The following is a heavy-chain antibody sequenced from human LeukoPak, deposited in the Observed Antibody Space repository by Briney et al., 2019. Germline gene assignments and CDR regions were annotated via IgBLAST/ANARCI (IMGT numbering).Heavy chain of an antibody. V-gene: IGHV3-23*01. CDR3: AREPTAAGYFDY. Sequence: GGSLRLSCAASGFTFSTYAMSWVRQAPGKGLEWVSAISDSGTRTYYTDSVKGRFTVSRDNSENTLFLQMNSLRAEDTAIYYCAREPTAAGYFDYWGRRTLATVSS. CDR2: ISDSGTRT. J-gene: IGHJ4*02. D-gene: IGHD3-22*01. CDR1: GFTFSTYA.